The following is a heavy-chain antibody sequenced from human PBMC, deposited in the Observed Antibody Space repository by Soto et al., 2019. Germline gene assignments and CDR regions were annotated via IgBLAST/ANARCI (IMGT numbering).Heavy chain of an antibody. J-gene: IGHJ4*02. D-gene: IGHD3-22*01. CDR1: GVTFNNAW. Sequence: GGSLRLSCAASGVTFNNAWMGWVRQAPGQGLEWVGHMKSKSEGETTDYAAPVKGRFTISRDDSKNTVYLQMNSLTTEDTAVYYCTAQFYCDASGYSFDLWGQGTLVTVSS. V-gene: IGHV3-15*01. CDR2: MKSKSEGETT. CDR3: TAQFYCDASGYSFDL.